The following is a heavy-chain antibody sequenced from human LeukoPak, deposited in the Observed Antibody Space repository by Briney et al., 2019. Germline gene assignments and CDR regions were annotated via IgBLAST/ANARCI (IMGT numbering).Heavy chain of an antibody. Sequence: GGSLRLSCFASGFTLTGHYMSWIRQAPGKGPEWASYISSGSYSKYYADSVKGRFTISRDNTNNSLYLEMNSLRVEDTGFYYCARGKRTFDPWGQGTLVTVS. CDR1: GFTLTGHY. V-gene: IGHV3-11*01. CDR2: ISSGSYSK. CDR3: ARGKRTFDP. J-gene: IGHJ5*02.